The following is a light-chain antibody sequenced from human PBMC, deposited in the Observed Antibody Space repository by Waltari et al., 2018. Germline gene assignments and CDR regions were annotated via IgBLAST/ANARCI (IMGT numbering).Light chain of an antibody. J-gene: IGKJ2*01. V-gene: IGKV3-11*01. Sequence: EIVLTQSPATLSLSPGETATLSCRASQSVGTHLAWYQQKPGQAPRLLIYDASNRATGIPDRFRGSGSGTDFTLTISSLEAEDFAVYYCQQRSNWTPHTFGQGARLEIK. CDR2: DAS. CDR1: QSVGTH. CDR3: QQRSNWTPHT.